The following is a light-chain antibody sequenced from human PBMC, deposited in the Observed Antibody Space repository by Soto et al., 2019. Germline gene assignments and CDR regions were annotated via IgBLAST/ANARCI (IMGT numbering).Light chain of an antibody. CDR3: QQADSFPQT. Sequence: DIQMTQSPSSVSASVGDRVTITCRASQGIGTWLAWYQQKPGKGPNLLIYAASSLESGVPSRFSGGGSGTDFTLPISSLQPEDFATYYCQQADSFPQTFGQGTKVDIK. CDR1: QGIGTW. J-gene: IGKJ1*01. CDR2: AAS. V-gene: IGKV1-12*01.